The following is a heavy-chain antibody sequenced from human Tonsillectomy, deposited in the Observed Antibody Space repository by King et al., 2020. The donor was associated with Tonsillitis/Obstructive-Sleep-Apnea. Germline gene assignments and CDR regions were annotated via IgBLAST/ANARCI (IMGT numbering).Heavy chain of an antibody. D-gene: IGHD3-22*01. CDR2: ISYDGSNK. CDR1: GFTFSSYA. CDR3: AREGIYDSSGYADVFDI. Sequence: QLVQSGGGVVQPGRSLRLSCAASGFTFSSYAIHWVRQAPGKGLEWVAVISYDGSNKYYADSVKGRFTISRDNSKNTLDLQMKSLRAEDTAVYYCAREGIYDSSGYADVFDIWGQGTMVTVCS. V-gene: IGHV3-30*04. J-gene: IGHJ3*02.